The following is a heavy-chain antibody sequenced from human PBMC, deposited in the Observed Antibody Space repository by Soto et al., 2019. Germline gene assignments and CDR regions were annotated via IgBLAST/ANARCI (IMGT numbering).Heavy chain of an antibody. J-gene: IGHJ2*01. V-gene: IGHV3-23*01. CDR3: AKINYCDYVYVGYFDL. D-gene: IGHD4-17*01. Sequence: EVQLLESGGGLVQPGGSLRLSCAASGFTFSSYAMSWVRQAPGKGLEWVSAISGSGGSTYYADSVKGRFTISRDNSKNTLYLQMNSLRAEDTAVYYCAKINYCDYVYVGYFDLWGRGTLVTVSS. CDR2: ISGSGGST. CDR1: GFTFSSYA.